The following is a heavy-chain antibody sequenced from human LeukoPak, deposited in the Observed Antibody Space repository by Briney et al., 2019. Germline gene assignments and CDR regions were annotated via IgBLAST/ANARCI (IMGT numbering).Heavy chain of an antibody. D-gene: IGHD3-22*01. CDR3: ARYYYDSSGGDAFDI. CDR1: GYSISSGYY. Sequence: SETLSLTCTVSGYSISSGYYWGWIRQPPGKGLEWIGSIYHSGSTNYNPSLKSRVTISVDTSKNQFSLKLSSVTAADTAVYYCARYYYDSSGGDAFDIWGQGTMVTVSS. V-gene: IGHV4-38-2*02. CDR2: IYHSGST. J-gene: IGHJ3*02.